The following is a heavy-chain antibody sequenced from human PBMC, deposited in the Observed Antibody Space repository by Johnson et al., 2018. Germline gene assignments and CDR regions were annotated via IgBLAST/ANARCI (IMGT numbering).Heavy chain of an antibody. D-gene: IGHD4-17*01. V-gene: IGHV3-33*01. Sequence: QVQLVESGVGVVQHGRSLRLSCAASGFTFSSYGMHWVRQAPGKGLEWVAGIWYDGSNKYYADSVKGRFTISRDNSKNKLYLQMNSPRAEDTGVYYRARSVGDYFNYDAFDIWGQGTMVTVSS. CDR2: IWYDGSNK. CDR3: ARSVGDYFNYDAFDI. CDR1: GFTFSSYG. J-gene: IGHJ3*02.